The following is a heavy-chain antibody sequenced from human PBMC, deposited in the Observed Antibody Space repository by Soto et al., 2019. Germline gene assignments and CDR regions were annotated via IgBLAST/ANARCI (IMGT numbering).Heavy chain of an antibody. CDR3: AREGFWSGYYHYRETKYYYYGIDV. D-gene: IGHD3-3*01. J-gene: IGHJ6*02. V-gene: IGHV1-18*04. Sequence: AASLNVSFKASCYTFTIYFIILFLHSPLQWLELMGLISAYNVNTNYAQNLQGRVTMTTDTSTSTAYMELRSLRSDDTAVYYCAREGFWSGYYHYRETKYYYYGIDVRGQGPTVPVSS. CDR2: ISAYNVNT. CDR1: CYTFTIYF.